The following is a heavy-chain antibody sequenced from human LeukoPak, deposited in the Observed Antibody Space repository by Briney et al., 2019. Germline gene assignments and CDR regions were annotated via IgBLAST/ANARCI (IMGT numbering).Heavy chain of an antibody. Sequence: PGGSLXLSCAASGFTFSSYGMHWVRQAPGKGLEXVAXIRYDGSNKYYADSVKGRFTISRVNSKNTLYLQMNSLRAEDTAVYYCAKVGLYGSGTVYTPDYYYYYMDVWGKGTTVTVSS. J-gene: IGHJ6*03. CDR2: IRYDGSNK. CDR1: GFTFSSYG. D-gene: IGHD3-10*01. V-gene: IGHV3-30*02. CDR3: AKVGLYGSGTVYTPDYYYYYMDV.